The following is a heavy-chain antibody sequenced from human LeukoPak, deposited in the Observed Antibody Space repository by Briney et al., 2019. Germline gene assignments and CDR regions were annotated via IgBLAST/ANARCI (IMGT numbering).Heavy chain of an antibody. J-gene: IGHJ6*03. V-gene: IGHV1-2*02. Sequence: GASVKVSCKTSGHTFTASYIHWVRQAPGQGLEWMGRINPNSGGTNYAQKFQGRVTMTRDTSINTAYMEVRRLTSDDTADYYGARSAEHCANGVCFTKYYMDVWGKGTTVTVSS. CDR2: INPNSGGT. CDR1: GHTFTASY. CDR3: ARSAEHCANGVCFTKYYMDV. D-gene: IGHD2-8*01.